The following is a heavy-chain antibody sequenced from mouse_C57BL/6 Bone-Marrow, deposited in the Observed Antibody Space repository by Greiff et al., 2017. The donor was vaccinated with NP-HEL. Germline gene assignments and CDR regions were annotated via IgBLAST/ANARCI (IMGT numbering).Heavy chain of an antibody. D-gene: IGHD2-3*01. V-gene: IGHV14-4*01. CDR3: TTDGYYVAY. J-gene: IGHJ3*01. CDR1: GFNIKDDY. CDR2: IDPENGDT. Sequence: EVKLMESGAELVRPGASVKLSCTASGFNIKDDYMHWVKQRPEQGLEWIGWIDPENGDTEYASKFQGKATITADTSSNTAYLQLSSLTSEDTAVYYCTTDGYYVAYWGQGTLVTVSA.